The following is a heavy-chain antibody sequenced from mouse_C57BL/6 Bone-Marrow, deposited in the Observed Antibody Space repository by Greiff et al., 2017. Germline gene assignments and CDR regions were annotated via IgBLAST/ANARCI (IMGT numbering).Heavy chain of an antibody. J-gene: IGHJ2*01. D-gene: IGHD1-1*01. V-gene: IGHV5-6*01. CDR1: GFTFSSYG. Sequence: EVKLQESGGDLVKPGGSLKLSCAASGFTFSSYGMSWVRQTPGKRLEWVATISSGGSYTYYPDSVKGRFTISRDKAKNTRYLQMSSLKSEDTAMYDCARPPITTVVGFDYWGQGTTLTVSS. CDR2: ISSGGSYT. CDR3: ARPPITTVVGFDY.